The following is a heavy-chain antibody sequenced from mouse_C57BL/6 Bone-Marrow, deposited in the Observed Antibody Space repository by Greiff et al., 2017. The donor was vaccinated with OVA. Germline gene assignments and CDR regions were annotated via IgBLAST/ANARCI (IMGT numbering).Heavy chain of an antibody. CDR1: GYTFTSYW. Sequence: VQLQQPGAELVKPGASVKMSCKASGYTFTSYWITWVKQRPGQGLEWIGDIYPGSGSTNYNEKFKSKATLTVDTSSSTAYMQLSGLTSEDSAVYYCAEDSNSTYYDMDDWGQGTSVTVSS. CDR3: AEDSNSTYYDMDD. CDR2: IYPGSGST. V-gene: IGHV1-55*01. D-gene: IGHD2-5*01. J-gene: IGHJ4*01.